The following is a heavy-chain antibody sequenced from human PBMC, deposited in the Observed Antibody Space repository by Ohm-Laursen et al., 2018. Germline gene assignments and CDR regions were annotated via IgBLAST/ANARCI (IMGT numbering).Heavy chain of an antibody. CDR1: GFTFDDYA. Sequence: SLRLSCAASGFTFDDYAMHWVRQAPGKGLEWVSGISWNSGSIGYADSVKGRFTISRDNAKNSLYLQMNSLRAEDTALYYCAKDGLNDFWSGYYTFGWFDPWGQGTLVTVSS. D-gene: IGHD3-3*01. CDR3: AKDGLNDFWSGYYTFGWFDP. J-gene: IGHJ5*02. V-gene: IGHV3-9*01. CDR2: ISWNSGSI.